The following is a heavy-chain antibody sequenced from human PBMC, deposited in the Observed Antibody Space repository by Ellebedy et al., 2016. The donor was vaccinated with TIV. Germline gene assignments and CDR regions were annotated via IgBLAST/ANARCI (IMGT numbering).Heavy chain of an antibody. V-gene: IGHV3-7*03. Sequence: PGGSLRLSCAPSGFSFRTYWISWVRQAPGKGLEWVANIREDGSEIFYVDSVKGRFTISRDNAKNSVHLQMNSLRAEDTAMYYCTRDRYWGGFDYWGQGNLVTVSS. J-gene: IGHJ4*02. CDR1: GFSFRTYW. CDR2: IREDGSEI. CDR3: TRDRYWGGFDY. D-gene: IGHD2-15*01.